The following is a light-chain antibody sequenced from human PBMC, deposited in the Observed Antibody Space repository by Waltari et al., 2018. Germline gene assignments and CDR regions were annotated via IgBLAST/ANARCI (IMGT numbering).Light chain of an antibody. CDR2: STH. CDR3: SAWDDSLNGPVV. CDR1: SSNIGSNV. Sequence: QSVLPQPPSAPGTLGQRVTISCSGRSSNIGSNVVICYQQVPGTAPRLIIHSTHQRPSGVPDRLSGSKSGTSASLAISGLQAADEADYYCSAWDDSLNGPVVFGGGTKVTVL. J-gene: IGLJ2*01. V-gene: IGLV1-44*01.